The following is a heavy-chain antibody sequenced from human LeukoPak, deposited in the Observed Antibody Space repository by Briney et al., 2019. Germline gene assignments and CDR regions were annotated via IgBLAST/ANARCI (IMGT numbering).Heavy chain of an antibody. CDR1: GGSITSSNG. CDR2: IFHSGST. V-gene: IGHV4-4*02. Sequence: PSGTLSLTCAVAGGSITSSNGWSWVRQPPGKGLEWIGEIFHSGSTNYNPSLKSRVTISVDKSKNQFSLKLNSVTAADTAVYYCARGGNKWELDNWFDPCGQGTLVTVSS. D-gene: IGHD1-26*01. J-gene: IGHJ5*02. CDR3: ARGGNKWELDNWFDP.